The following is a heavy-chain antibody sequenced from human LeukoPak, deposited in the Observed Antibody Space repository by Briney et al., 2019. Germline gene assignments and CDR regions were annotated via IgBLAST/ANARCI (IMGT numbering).Heavy chain of an antibody. CDR2: INWKGGIT. CDR1: GFTFSNAW. CDR3: ARNSGSYDFDY. J-gene: IGHJ4*02. Sequence: GGSLRLSCAASGFTFSNAWMSWVRQAPGKGLEWVSGINWKGGITRYADSVNGRFSISRDNGKNSLYLQLNSLRDEDTALYYCARNSGSYDFDYWGQGILVTVSS. V-gene: IGHV3-20*04. D-gene: IGHD1-26*01.